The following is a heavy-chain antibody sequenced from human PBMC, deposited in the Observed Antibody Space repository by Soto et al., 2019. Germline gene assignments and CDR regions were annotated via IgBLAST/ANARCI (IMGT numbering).Heavy chain of an antibody. D-gene: IGHD1-26*01. CDR2: VSNSGFS. CDR3: ARHGNLHPHAFDL. V-gene: IGHV4-59*08. J-gene: IGHJ3*01. CDR1: RGFISVYS. Sequence: QVQLQESGPGLVKPSETLSLTCSDSRGFISVYSWCWIRQPPGKGLEWIGYVSNSGFSNYNPSLKSRVTLSLDTSKAQCSLKLSSVTAADSAVYYCARHGNLHPHAFDLWGQGTMVTVSS.